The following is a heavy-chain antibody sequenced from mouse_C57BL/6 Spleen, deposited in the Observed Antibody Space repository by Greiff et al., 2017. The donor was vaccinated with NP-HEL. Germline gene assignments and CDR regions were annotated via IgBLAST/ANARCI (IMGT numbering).Heavy chain of an antibody. D-gene: IGHD1-1*01. CDR2: INYDGSST. J-gene: IGHJ1*03. Sequence: DVKLVESEGGLVQPGSSMKLSCTASGFTFSDYYMAWVRQVPEKGLEWVANINYDGSSTYYLDSLKSRFIISRDNAKNILYLQMSSLKSEDTATYYCASFPYGSSYWYFDVWGTGTTVTVSS. V-gene: IGHV5-16*01. CDR1: GFTFSDYY. CDR3: ASFPYGSSYWYFDV.